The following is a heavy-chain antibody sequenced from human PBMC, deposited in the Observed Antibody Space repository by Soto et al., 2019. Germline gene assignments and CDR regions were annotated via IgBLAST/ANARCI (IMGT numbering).Heavy chain of an antibody. CDR3: AKALVSSSTSCPRGNWFDP. Sequence: EVQLLESGGGLVQPGGSLRLSCAASGFTFSSYAMSWVRQAPGKGLEWVSAISGSGGSTYYADSVKGRFTISRDNSKNTLYLQMTGLRAEDTAVYYCAKALVSSSTSCPRGNWFDPCGQGTLVTVSS. CDR2: ISGSGGST. CDR1: GFTFSSYA. J-gene: IGHJ5*02. V-gene: IGHV3-23*01. D-gene: IGHD2-2*01.